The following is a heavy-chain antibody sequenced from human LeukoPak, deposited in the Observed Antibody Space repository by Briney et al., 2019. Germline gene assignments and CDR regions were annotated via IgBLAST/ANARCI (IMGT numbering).Heavy chain of an antibody. V-gene: IGHV3-23*01. J-gene: IGHJ4*02. Sequence: GGSLRLSCAASGFTFSNHAMSWVRQAPGKGLERVAGISGTGGSTHYADSVKGRFTISRDNSKNTVYLQMRNLRVEHTAVYYCAKVVAGNIDYYFDYWGQGILVAVSS. CDR3: AKVVAGNIDYYFDY. CDR1: GFTFSNHA. D-gene: IGHD2/OR15-2a*01. CDR2: ISGTGGST.